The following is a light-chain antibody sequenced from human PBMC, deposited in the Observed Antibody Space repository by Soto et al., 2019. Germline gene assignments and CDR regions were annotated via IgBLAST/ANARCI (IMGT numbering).Light chain of an antibody. V-gene: IGKV3-15*01. Sequence: EIVMTQSPATLSVSPGERATLSCRASQSVTSDLAWYQQKPGQAPRLLIYGASTRATGIPARFSGSGSGTEFTLTISSLQSEDFAAYYCQQYNKWPLTFGGGTKVEIK. CDR3: QQYNKWPLT. CDR1: QSVTSD. CDR2: GAS. J-gene: IGKJ4*01.